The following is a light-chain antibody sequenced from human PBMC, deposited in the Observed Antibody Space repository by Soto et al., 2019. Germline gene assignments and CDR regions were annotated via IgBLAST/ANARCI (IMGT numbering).Light chain of an antibody. CDR3: QQYESYSPLP. Sequence: DFQMAQSPSTLSVSVGDRVISTCRASQRINSWLALFQQKPGKAPKLLIYKASALECGVLSRCSGSGSGTDFTLTISSLQPDDFATYHCQQYESYSPLPFGGGPKVHIK. J-gene: IGKJ4*01. V-gene: IGKV1-5*03. CDR2: KAS. CDR1: QRINSW.